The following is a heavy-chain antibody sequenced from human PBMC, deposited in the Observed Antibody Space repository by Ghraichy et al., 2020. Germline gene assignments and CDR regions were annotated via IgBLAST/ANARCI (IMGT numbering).Heavy chain of an antibody. D-gene: IGHD5-24*01. CDR2: IYHSGST. V-gene: IGHV4-30-2*01. J-gene: IGHJ4*02. CDR1: GGSISSGGYS. Sequence: SETLSLTCAVSGGSISSGGYSWSWIRQPPGKGLEWIGYIYHSGSTYYNPSLKSRVTISVDRSKNQFSLKLSSVTAADTAVYYCARGGSVGRDGYNTFDYWGQGTLVTVSS. CDR3: ARGGSVGRDGYNTFDY.